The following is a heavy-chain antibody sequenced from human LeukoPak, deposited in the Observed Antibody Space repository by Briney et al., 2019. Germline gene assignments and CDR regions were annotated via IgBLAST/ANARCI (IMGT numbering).Heavy chain of an antibody. CDR1: GGSFSGYY. Sequence: PSETLSLTCAVYGGSFSGYYWSWIRQPPGKGLEGIGEINHSGSTNYNPSLKSRVTISVDTSKNQFSLKLSSVTAADTAVYYCARGGRWLQLYFDYWGQGTLVTVSS. J-gene: IGHJ4*02. CDR3: ARGGRWLQLYFDY. D-gene: IGHD5-24*01. V-gene: IGHV4-34*01. CDR2: INHSGST.